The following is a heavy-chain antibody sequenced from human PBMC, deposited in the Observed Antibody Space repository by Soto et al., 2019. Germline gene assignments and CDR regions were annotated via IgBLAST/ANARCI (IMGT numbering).Heavy chain of an antibody. CDR2: IYYSGST. Sequence: SETLSLTCTVSGGSISSYYWSWIRQPPGKGLEWIGYIYYSGSTNYNPSLKSRVTISVDTSKNQFSLKLSSVTAADTAVYYCARASGSSSYYYYYYYMDVWGKGTTVTVS. J-gene: IGHJ6*03. CDR1: GGSISSYY. V-gene: IGHV4-59*01. D-gene: IGHD6-6*01. CDR3: ARASGSSSYYYYYYYMDV.